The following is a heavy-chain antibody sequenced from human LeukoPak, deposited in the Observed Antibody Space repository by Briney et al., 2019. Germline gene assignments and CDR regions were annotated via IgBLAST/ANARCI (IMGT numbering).Heavy chain of an antibody. CDR1: GFAFGSYA. J-gene: IGHJ4*02. V-gene: IGHV3-23*01. CDR3: AKTTVGYSSGRFPGWPADY. CDR2: IFGSGGSA. D-gene: IGHD2-15*01. Sequence: GGSLRLSCTASGFAFGSYAMYWVRQAPGKGLERVSGIFGSGGSAHYADSVKGRFTISRDNSKNTVYLEMNSLGVEDTAVYYCAKTTVGYSSGRFPGWPADYWGQGTLVTVSS.